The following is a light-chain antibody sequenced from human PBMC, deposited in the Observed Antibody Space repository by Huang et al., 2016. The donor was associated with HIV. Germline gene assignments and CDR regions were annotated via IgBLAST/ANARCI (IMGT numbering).Light chain of an antibody. CDR1: QNVVNN. CDR3: QQYYDWPPLT. V-gene: IGKV3-15*01. CDR2: GAS. J-gene: IGKJ4*01. Sequence: EIVMTQSPATLSVSPGGRATLSCRASQNVVNNLAWYQQKPGQTPRLLVYGASTRAAGIAARFNGSGSETEFTLTISSLQSEDFAVYYCQQYYDWPPLTFGGGTEVEIK.